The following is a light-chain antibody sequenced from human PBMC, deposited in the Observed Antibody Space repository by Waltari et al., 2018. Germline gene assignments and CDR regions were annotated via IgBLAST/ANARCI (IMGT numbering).Light chain of an antibody. CDR2: AAS. Sequence: DIQMTQSTSSLSASVGDRVTITCRATQTISSYLNWYQQKQGKAPKLLIYAASNLQSGVPSRFSGSGSGTEFTLTISSLQPEDFATYYCQQKFTFGPGTKVDVK. J-gene: IGKJ3*01. CDR3: QQKFT. V-gene: IGKV1-39*01. CDR1: QTISSY.